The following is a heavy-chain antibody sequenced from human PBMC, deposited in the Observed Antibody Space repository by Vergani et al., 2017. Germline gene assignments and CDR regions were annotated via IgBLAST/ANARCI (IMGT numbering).Heavy chain of an antibody. Sequence: QLQLQESGPGLVKPSETLSLTCTVSGGSISSSSYYWGWIRQPPGKGLEWIGSIYYSGSTYYNPSLKSRVTISVDTSKNQSSLKLSSVTAADTAVYYCARGLLGWNEVYYYYYMDVWGKGTTVTVSS. CDR3: ARGLLGWNEVYYYYYMDV. J-gene: IGHJ6*03. V-gene: IGHV4-39*07. CDR2: IYYSGST. CDR1: GGSISSSSYY. D-gene: IGHD1-1*01.